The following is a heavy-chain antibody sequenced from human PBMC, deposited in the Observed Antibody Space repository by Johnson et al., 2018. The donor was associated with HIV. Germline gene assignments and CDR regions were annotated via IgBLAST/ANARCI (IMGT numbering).Heavy chain of an antibody. D-gene: IGHD1-26*01. V-gene: IGHV3-23*04. CDR3: AREGYSGSLVWPDAFDI. Sequence: VQLVESGGGVVRPGGSLRLSCAAAGFTFDDYGMSWVRQAPGTGLEWVSTISGSGGNTYYADSVTGRFPMSRDNSKNTLYLQMNSLRAEDTAVYYCAREGYSGSLVWPDAFDIWGQGTMVTVSS. J-gene: IGHJ3*02. CDR1: GFTFDDYG. CDR2: ISGSGGNT.